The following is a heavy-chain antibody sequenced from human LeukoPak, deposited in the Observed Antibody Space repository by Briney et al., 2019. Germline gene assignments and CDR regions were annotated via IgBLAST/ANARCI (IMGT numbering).Heavy chain of an antibody. CDR1: GYSFTNYD. CDR2: MNPKSGDT. J-gene: IGHJ4*02. D-gene: IGHD1-26*01. V-gene: IGHV1-8*03. CDR3: ARQPGSYYEFDY. Sequence: GASVKVSCKASGYSFTNYDINWVRQATGQGLEWMGWMNPKSGDTGYSQKFQGRVFITRDTSINTAYMELSSLGSDDTAVYYCARQPGSYYEFDYWGQGTLVTVSS.